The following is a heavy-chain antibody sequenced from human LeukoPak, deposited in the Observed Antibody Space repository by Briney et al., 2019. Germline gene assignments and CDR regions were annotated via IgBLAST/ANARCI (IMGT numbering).Heavy chain of an antibody. Sequence: GGSLRLSCAASGLTFDDYGMSWVRQAPGKGLEWVSGINWNGGSTGYADSVKGRFTISRDNAKNSLYLQMNSLRAEDTALYYCARTGTRYYYYYMDVWGKGTTVTVSS. D-gene: IGHD1-14*01. CDR2: INWNGGST. CDR3: ARTGTRYYYYYMDV. CDR1: GLTFDDYG. J-gene: IGHJ6*03. V-gene: IGHV3-20*04.